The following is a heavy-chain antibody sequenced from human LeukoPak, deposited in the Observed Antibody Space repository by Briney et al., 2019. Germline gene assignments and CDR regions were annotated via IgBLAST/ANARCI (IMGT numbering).Heavy chain of an antibody. J-gene: IGHJ5*01. V-gene: IGHV3-23*01. Sequence: PGGSLRLSCEASGFSFSIYAMSWVRQAPGKGLEWVSSISGNGGCTYYANSVKGQFTIARDNSKITLYMEMNSLREENTYLYYCVKGGQRYDFWRFDFWGRGTLVTVSS. D-gene: IGHD3-3*01. CDR1: GFSFSIYA. CDR3: VKGGQRYDFWRFDF. CDR2: ISGNGGCT.